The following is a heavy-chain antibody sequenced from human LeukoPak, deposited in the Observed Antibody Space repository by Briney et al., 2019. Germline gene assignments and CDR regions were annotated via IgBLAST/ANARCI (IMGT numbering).Heavy chain of an antibody. J-gene: IGHJ4*01. Sequence: GGSLRLSCAASEFTFSSYAMSWVRQAPGKGLEWVSAISGSGGSTYYADSVKGRFTISRDNSKNTLYLQMNSLRAEDTAVYYCAKVSGSAPGADYWGHGTLVTVSS. CDR2: ISGSGGST. CDR1: EFTFSSYA. V-gene: IGHV3-23*01. D-gene: IGHD3-10*01. CDR3: AKVSGSAPGADY.